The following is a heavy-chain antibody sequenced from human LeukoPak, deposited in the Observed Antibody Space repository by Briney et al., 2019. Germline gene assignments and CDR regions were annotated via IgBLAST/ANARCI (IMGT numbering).Heavy chain of an antibody. J-gene: IGHJ4*02. CDR2: ISSSGNYI. Sequence: GGSLRLSCAASGFTFSSYSMNWVRQAPGKGLEWVSSISSSGNYIYYADSMKGRFTISRDNAKNSLYLQMNSLRAEDTAVYYCARDTTVSDFDYWGRGTLVTVSS. CDR1: GFTFSSYS. CDR3: ARDTTVSDFDY. D-gene: IGHD4-17*01. V-gene: IGHV3-21*01.